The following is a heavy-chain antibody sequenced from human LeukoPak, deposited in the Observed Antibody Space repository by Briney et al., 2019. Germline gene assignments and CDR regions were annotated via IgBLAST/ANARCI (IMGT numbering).Heavy chain of an antibody. Sequence: GGSLRLSCAASGFPFSNYWMHWVRQAPGKGLEWVSRITHTGDTSGYADPVRGRFTISRDNTKNTLYLDMNRLRADDTAVYYCARDRDGLGDFWGQGTLVTVSS. CDR1: GFPFSNYW. CDR3: ARDRDGLGDF. V-gene: IGHV3-74*01. CDR2: ITHTGDTS. D-gene: IGHD3/OR15-3a*01. J-gene: IGHJ4*02.